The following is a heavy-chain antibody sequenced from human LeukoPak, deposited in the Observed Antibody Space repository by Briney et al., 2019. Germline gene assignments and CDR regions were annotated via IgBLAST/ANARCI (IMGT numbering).Heavy chain of an antibody. CDR2: INPNSGGT. D-gene: IGHD2-15*01. Sequence: ASVKVSCKASGYTFTGYYMHWVRQAPGQGLEWMGWINPNSGGTNYAQKFQGRVTMTRDTSISTAYMELSRLRSDDTAVYYCARDPCSGGSCYSVDYWGQGTLVAVSS. CDR1: GYTFTGYY. CDR3: ARDPCSGGSCYSVDY. V-gene: IGHV1-2*02. J-gene: IGHJ4*02.